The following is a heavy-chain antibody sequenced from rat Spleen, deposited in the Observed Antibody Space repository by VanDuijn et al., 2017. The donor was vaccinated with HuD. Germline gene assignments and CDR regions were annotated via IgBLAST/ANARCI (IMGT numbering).Heavy chain of an antibody. J-gene: IGHJ2*01. V-gene: IGHV5-22*01. CDR3: VRHGYTRYYFDY. D-gene: IGHD1-9*01. Sequence: EVQLVESGGGLVQPGRSLRLSCAASGFTFSDYYMAWVRQAPKKGLEWVASISYEGSSTYYGDSVKGRFTISRDNAKNTLYLQMNSLRSEDTASYYCVRHGYTRYYFDYWGQGVMVTVSS. CDR2: ISYEGSST. CDR1: GFTFSDYY.